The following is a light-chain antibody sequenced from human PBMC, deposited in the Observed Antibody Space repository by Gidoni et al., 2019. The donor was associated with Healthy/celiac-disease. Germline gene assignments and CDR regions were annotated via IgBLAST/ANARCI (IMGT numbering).Light chain of an antibody. CDR2: QDN. CDR3: QAWDSSNVV. J-gene: IGLJ2*01. V-gene: IGLV3-1*01. Sequence: SYELTQPPSVSVSPGQTASITCSGDKLGNKYACWYQQKPGQSPVLVIYQDNKRPSGIPERFSGSNSGNTATLTISGTQATDEADYYCQAWDSSNVVFGGGTKLTVL. CDR1: KLGNKY.